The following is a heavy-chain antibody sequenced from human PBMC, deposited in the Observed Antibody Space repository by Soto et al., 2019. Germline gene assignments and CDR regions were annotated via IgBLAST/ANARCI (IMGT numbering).Heavy chain of an antibody. J-gene: IGHJ3*01. Sequence: SLRLSCVASGFTYDDYTMHWVRQAPGKGQEWVSGISFNSGSIGYAESVKGRFTISRDNARNSLYLQMNSLRAEDTALYYCARDLEENQLFYEAVDFWGQGTMVTRLL. CDR2: ISFNSGSI. V-gene: IGHV3-9*01. CDR1: GFTYDDYT. CDR3: ARDLEENQLFYEAVDF. D-gene: IGHD2-2*01.